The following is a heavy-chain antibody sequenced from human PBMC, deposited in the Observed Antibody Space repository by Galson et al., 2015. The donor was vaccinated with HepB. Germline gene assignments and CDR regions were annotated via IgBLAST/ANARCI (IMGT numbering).Heavy chain of an antibody. CDR3: ARVGYYDSSGYPDY. Sequence: ETLSLTCAVYGGSFSGYYWSWIRQPPGKGLEWIGEINHSGSTNYNPSLKSRVTISVDTSKNQFSLKLSSVTAADTAVYCCARVGYYDSSGYPDYWGQGTLVTVSS. D-gene: IGHD3-22*01. CDR1: GGSFSGYY. CDR2: INHSGST. V-gene: IGHV4-34*01. J-gene: IGHJ4*02.